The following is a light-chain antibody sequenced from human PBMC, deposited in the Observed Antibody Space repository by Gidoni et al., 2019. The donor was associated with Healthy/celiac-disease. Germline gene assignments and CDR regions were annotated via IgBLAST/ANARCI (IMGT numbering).Light chain of an antibody. Sequence: EIVLTQSPATLSLSPGERATLSCRASQSVSSYLAWYQQKPGQAPRLLIYDASNRATGIPARFSGSGSGTDFTLTISSLEPEDFAVYYCQQRSNWPPLTFXGXTQVAI. V-gene: IGKV3-11*01. CDR3: QQRSNWPPLT. CDR2: DAS. CDR1: QSVSSY. J-gene: IGKJ4*01.